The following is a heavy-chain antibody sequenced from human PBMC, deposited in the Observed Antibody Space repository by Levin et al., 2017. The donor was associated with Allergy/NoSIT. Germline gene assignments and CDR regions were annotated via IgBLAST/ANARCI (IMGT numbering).Heavy chain of an antibody. D-gene: IGHD1-26*01. Sequence: GESLKISCKASGYTFTSYGISWVRQAPGQGLEWMGWISAYNGNTNYAQKLQGRVTMTTDTSTSTAYMELRSLRSDDTAVYYCAREQSGNFDPWGQGTLVTVSS. CDR2: ISAYNGNT. J-gene: IGHJ5*02. CDR3: AREQSGNFDP. CDR1: GYTFTSYG. V-gene: IGHV1-18*01.